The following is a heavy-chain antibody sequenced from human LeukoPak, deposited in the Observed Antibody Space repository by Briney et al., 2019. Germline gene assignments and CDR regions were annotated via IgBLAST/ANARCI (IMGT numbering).Heavy chain of an antibody. CDR1: GGTFSSYA. CDR3: ARASTGTHFPFDY. J-gene: IGHJ4*02. D-gene: IGHD1-1*01. Sequence: SVKVSCKASGGTFSSYAISWVRQAPGQGLEWMGGIIPIFGTANYAQKFRGRVTITADESTSTAYMELSSLRSEDTAVYYCARASTGTHFPFDYWGQGTLVTVSS. CDR2: IIPIFGTA. V-gene: IGHV1-69*13.